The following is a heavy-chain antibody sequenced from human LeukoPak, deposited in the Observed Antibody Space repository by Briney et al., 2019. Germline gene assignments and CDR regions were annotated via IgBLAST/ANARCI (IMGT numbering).Heavy chain of an antibody. CDR3: AGGVYIAAAQYGY. J-gene: IGHJ4*02. Sequence: SETLSLTCAVYGGSFSDYYWSWIRQPPGKGLEWIGYIYYSGTTNYNPSLKSRVTISVDTSKNQFSLKLSSVTAADTAVYYCAGGVYIAAAQYGYWGQGTLVTVSS. V-gene: IGHV4-59*01. D-gene: IGHD6-13*01. CDR2: IYYSGTT. CDR1: GGSFSDYY.